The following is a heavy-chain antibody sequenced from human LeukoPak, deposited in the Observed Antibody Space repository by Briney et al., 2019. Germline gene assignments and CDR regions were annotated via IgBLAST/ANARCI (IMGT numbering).Heavy chain of an antibody. J-gene: IGHJ6*02. CDR3: ARVRSGSSAGNYGMDV. CDR2: INSDGSST. V-gene: IGHV3-74*01. D-gene: IGHD1-26*01. Sequence: GGSLRLSCSASGFIFTTYTMYWVRQAPGKGLVWVSRINSDGSSTSYADSVKGRFTISRDNAKNTLYLQMNSLRAEDTAVYYCARVRSGSSAGNYGMDVWGQGTTVTVSS. CDR1: GFIFTTYT.